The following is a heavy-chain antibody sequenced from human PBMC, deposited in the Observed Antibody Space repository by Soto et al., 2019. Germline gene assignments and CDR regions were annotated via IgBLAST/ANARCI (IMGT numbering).Heavy chain of an antibody. V-gene: IGHV2-5*02. CDR3: AHRRCVFTASGGSCYSFDY. Sequence: QITLKESGPTLVKPTQTLTLTCTFSGFSLSTSGVGVGWIRQPPGKALEWLALIYWDDDKRYSPSLKSRLTITMDTSQSQVVLTMTNMDPVDTATYYCAHRRCVFTASGGSCYSFDYWGQGTLVTVSS. CDR2: IYWDDDK. CDR1: GFSLSTSGVG. D-gene: IGHD2-15*01. J-gene: IGHJ4*02.